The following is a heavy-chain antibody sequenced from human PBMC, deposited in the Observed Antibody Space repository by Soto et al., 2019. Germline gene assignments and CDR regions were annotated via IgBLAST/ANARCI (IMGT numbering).Heavy chain of an antibody. D-gene: IGHD4-17*01. Sequence: QVQLVESGGGVVQPGRSLRLSCAASGFTFSSYGMHWVRQAPGKGLEWVAVISYDGSNKYYADSVKGRFTISRDNSKNPQYLQMNSLRAEDTAVYYCAKVVTVTTWYYFDYWGQGTLVTVSS. J-gene: IGHJ4*02. V-gene: IGHV3-30*18. CDR3: AKVVTVTTWYYFDY. CDR2: ISYDGSNK. CDR1: GFTFSSYG.